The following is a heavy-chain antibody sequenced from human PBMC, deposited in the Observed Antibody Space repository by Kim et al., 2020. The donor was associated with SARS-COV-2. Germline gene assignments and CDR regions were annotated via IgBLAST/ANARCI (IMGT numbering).Heavy chain of an antibody. Sequence: SETLSLTCAVSGGSISSSNWWSWVRQPPGKGLEWIGEIYHSGSTNYNPSLKSRVTISVDKSKNQFSLKLSSVTAADTAVYYCARDVQNWGTNRAFDIWGQGTMVTVSS. V-gene: IGHV4-4*02. CDR1: GGSISSSNW. J-gene: IGHJ3*02. CDR2: IYHSGST. D-gene: IGHD3-16*01. CDR3: ARDVQNWGTNRAFDI.